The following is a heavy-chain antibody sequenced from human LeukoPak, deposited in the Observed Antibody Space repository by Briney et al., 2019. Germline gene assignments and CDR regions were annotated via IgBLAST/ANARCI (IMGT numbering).Heavy chain of an antibody. CDR2: IRYDGSNK. CDR1: GFTFSSYG. CDR3: AKDCTVPDEALPEAPDY. V-gene: IGHV3-30*02. D-gene: IGHD2-2*01. J-gene: IGHJ4*02. Sequence: PGGSLRLSCAASGFTFSSYGMHWVRQAPGKGLEWVAFIRYDGSNKYYADSVKGRFTISRDNSKNTLYLQMNSLRDEDTAVYYCAKDCTVPDEALPEAPDYWGQGTLVTVSS.